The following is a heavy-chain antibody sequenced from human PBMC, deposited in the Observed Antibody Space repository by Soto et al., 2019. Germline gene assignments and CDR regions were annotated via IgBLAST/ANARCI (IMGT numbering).Heavy chain of an antibody. CDR2: INPNSGGT. V-gene: IGHV1-2*04. CDR3: ASDYYDSSGLGAFDN. Sequence: SLNRNRKSFVYSNTVDHVRWLLQTTGQGLEWMGWINPNSGGTNYAQKFPGWVTMTRDTSISTAYMELSRLRSDDTAVYYCASDYYDSSGLGAFDNWGQGLLVSLSS. J-gene: IGHJ4*02. D-gene: IGHD3-22*01. CDR1: VYSNTVDH.